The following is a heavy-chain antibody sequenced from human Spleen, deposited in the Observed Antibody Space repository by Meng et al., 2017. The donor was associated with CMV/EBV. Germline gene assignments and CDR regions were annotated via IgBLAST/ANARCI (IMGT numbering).Heavy chain of an antibody. V-gene: IGHV3-53*01. CDR3: VRSGSGSSPYFYHYGMDV. J-gene: IGHJ6*02. CDR2: IYSDNNT. Sequence: ETLSLTCAASGLIVSRHYMSWVRQAPGKGLEWVSIIYSDNNTYYADSVKGRFTISRDNSKNTLYLQMNSLRVEDTAVYYCVRSGSGSSPYFYHYGMDVWGQGTTVTVSS. CDR1: GLIVSRHY. D-gene: IGHD1-26*01.